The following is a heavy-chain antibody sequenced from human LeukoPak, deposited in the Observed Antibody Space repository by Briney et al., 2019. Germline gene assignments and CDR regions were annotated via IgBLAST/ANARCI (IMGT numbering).Heavy chain of an antibody. D-gene: IGHD2/OR15-2a*01. CDR2: ISSSSSSTI. CDR1: GFTFSSYS. Sequence: TGGSLRLSCAASGFTFSSYSMNWVRQAPGKGLEWVSYISSSSSSTIYYADSVKGRFTISRDNAKNSLYLQMNSLRAEDTAVYYCARGGRILSDYWGQGTLVTVSS. V-gene: IGHV3-48*01. CDR3: ARGGRILSDY. J-gene: IGHJ4*02.